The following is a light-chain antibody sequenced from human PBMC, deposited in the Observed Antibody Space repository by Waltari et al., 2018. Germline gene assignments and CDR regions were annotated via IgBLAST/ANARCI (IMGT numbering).Light chain of an antibody. Sequence: QSALTQPASVSGSPGQSIAISCTGTSSDVGGDYYVSWYQHHPGKAPKLIIYNVFHRPSGISDRFSGSKSGSMASLTISGLQTEDEADYHCSSYTTTNTLVFGGGTKLTVL. CDR2: NVF. J-gene: IGLJ3*02. V-gene: IGLV2-14*03. CDR3: SSYTTTNTLV. CDR1: SSDVGGDYY.